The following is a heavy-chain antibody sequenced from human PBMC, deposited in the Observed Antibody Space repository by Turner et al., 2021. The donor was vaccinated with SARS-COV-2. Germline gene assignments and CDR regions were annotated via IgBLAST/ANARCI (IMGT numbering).Heavy chain of an antibody. V-gene: IGHV4-39*01. CDR1: GGSISSSSYY. CDR3: ARHWEVAAAAYLARFDP. D-gene: IGHD6-13*01. J-gene: IGHJ5*02. CDR2: IYYSGST. Sequence: QLQLPESGPGLVKPSETLSLTCPVSGGSISSSSYYWGWLRQPPGKGLEWIGSIYYSGSTYYNPSLKSRVTISVDTSKNQFSLKLSSVTAADTAVYYCARHWEVAAAAYLARFDPWGQGTLVTVSS.